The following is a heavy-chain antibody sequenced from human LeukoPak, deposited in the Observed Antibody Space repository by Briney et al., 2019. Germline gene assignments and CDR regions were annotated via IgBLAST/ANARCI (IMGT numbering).Heavy chain of an antibody. J-gene: IGHJ3*02. CDR3: ARGVLLWFGELYAFDI. CDR1: GGSISSYY. Sequence: SETLSLTCTVSGGSISSYYWSWIRQPPGKGLEWIGYIYYCGSTNYNPSLKSRVTISVDTSKNQFSLKLSSVTAADTAVYYCARGVLLWFGELYAFDIWGQGTMVTVSS. D-gene: IGHD3-10*01. V-gene: IGHV4-59*01. CDR2: IYYCGST.